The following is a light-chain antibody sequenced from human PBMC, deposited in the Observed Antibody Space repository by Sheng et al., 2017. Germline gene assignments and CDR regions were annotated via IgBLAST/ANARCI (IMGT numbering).Light chain of an antibody. CDR3: SSYTSSGSLYV. Sequence: HSALTQPASVSGSPGQTVTISCTGTSSDVGGYNYVSWYQQHPGTVPKLLIYDVNNRPSGVSSRFSASKSGNTASLTISGLQAEDEAHYYCSSYTSSGSLYVFGSGTKVTVL. CDR2: DVN. V-gene: IGLV2-14*03. J-gene: IGLJ1*01. CDR1: SSDVGGYNY.